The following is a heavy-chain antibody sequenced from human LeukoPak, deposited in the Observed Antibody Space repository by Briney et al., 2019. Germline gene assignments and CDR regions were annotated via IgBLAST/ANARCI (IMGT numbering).Heavy chain of an antibody. CDR3: ARESYGDPAGDYYYMDV. CDR2: IYYSGST. J-gene: IGHJ6*03. V-gene: IGHV4-59*01. D-gene: IGHD4-17*01. CDR1: GGSISSYY. Sequence: SETLPLTCTVSGGSISSYYWSWIRQPPGKGLEWIGYIYYSGSTNYNPSLKSRVTISVDTSKNQFSLKLSSVTAADTAVYYCARESYGDPAGDYYYMDVWGKGTTVTVSS.